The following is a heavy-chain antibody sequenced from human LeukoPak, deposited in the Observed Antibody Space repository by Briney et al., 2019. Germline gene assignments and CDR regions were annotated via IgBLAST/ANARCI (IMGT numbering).Heavy chain of an antibody. D-gene: IGHD6-13*01. Sequence: ASVTVSCKASGYTFTSYGISWVRQAPGQGRECVGWISAYSGNKNYAQRLQGRVTMTTDTSTSTAYMELRSLRSDDTAVYYCARGQQQLVNYCDYWGQGTPVSVSS. CDR1: GYTFTSYG. CDR2: ISAYSGNK. CDR3: ARGQQQLVNYCDY. V-gene: IGHV1-18*01. J-gene: IGHJ4*02.